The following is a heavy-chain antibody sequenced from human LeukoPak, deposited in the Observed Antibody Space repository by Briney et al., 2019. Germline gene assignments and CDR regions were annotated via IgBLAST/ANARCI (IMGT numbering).Heavy chain of an antibody. Sequence: SETLSLTCTVSGGSISSSSYYWGWIRQPPGKGLEWIGSIYYSGSTYYNPSLKGRVTISVDTSKNQFSLKLSSVTAADTAVYYCAILPYYYDSSGYSRPNDAFDIWGQGTMVTVSS. CDR1: GGSISSSSYY. J-gene: IGHJ3*02. CDR3: AILPYYYDSSGYSRPNDAFDI. V-gene: IGHV4-39*01. CDR2: IYYSGST. D-gene: IGHD3-22*01.